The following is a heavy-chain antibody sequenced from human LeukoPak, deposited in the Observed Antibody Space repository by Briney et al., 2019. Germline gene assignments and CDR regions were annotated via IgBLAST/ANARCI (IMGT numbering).Heavy chain of an antibody. CDR1: GGSFSGYY. CDR2: INHSGST. V-gene: IGHV4-34*01. Sequence: SETLSLTCAVYGGSFSGYYWSWIRQPPGKGLEWIGEINHSGSTNYNPSLKGRVTISVDTSKNQFSLKLSPVTAADTAVYYCASSYGGNHQPNYYGMDVWGQGTTVTVSS. J-gene: IGHJ6*02. CDR3: ASSYGGNHQPNYYGMDV. D-gene: IGHD4-23*01.